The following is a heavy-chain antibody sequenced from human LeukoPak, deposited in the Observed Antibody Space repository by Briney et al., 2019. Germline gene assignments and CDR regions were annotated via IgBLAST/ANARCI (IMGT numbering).Heavy chain of an antibody. CDR1: KFTFSHYG. D-gene: IGHD4-11*01. V-gene: IGHV3-33*06. CDR2: IWSDGSNQ. CDR3: AKDAQRGFDYSNSLEY. Sequence: PGRSLRLSCAASKFTFSHYGMHWVRQAPGKGLQWVAVIWSDGSNQYYADSVKGRFTISRDNSNNTVYLQMNSLRADDTGVYYCAKDAQRGFDYSNSLEYWGQGALVTVSS. J-gene: IGHJ4*02.